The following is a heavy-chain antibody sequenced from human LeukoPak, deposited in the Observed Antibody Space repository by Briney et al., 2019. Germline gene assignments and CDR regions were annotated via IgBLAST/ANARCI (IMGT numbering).Heavy chain of an antibody. Sequence: GGSLRLSCAASGFTFSSYWMSWVRQAPGKGLEWVANIKQDGSEKYYVDSVKGRFTISRDNAKNSLYLQMNSLRAEDTAVYYCARAVAGSPRYLDLWGRGTLVTVSS. J-gene: IGHJ2*01. D-gene: IGHD6-19*01. CDR1: GFTFSSYW. CDR3: ARAVAGSPRYLDL. CDR2: IKQDGSEK. V-gene: IGHV3-7*01.